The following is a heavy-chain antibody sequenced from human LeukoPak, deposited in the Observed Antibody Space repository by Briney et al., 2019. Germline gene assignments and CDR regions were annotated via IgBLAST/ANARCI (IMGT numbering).Heavy chain of an antibody. CDR2: IRYDGSNK. D-gene: IGHD2-15*01. CDR1: GFTFSSYG. J-gene: IGHJ3*02. Sequence: GGSLRFSCAASGFTFSSYGMHWVRQAPGKGLEWVAFIRYDGSNKYYADSVKGRFTISRDNSKNTLYLQMNSLRAEDTAVYYCAKGLGDCSGGSCYPHAFDIWGQGTMVTVSS. V-gene: IGHV3-30*02. CDR3: AKGLGDCSGGSCYPHAFDI.